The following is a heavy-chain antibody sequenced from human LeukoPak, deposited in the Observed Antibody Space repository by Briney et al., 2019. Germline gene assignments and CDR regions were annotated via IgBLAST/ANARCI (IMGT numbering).Heavy chain of an antibody. J-gene: IGHJ6*02. D-gene: IGHD6-19*01. Sequence: SETLSLTCTVSGGSISSYYWSWIRQPAGKGLEWIGRIYTSGSTNYNPSLKSRVTMSVDTSKNQFSLKLSSVTAADTAVYYCARHEPYRVPVAGTYYSYPMDVWGQGTTVTVSS. CDR3: ARHEPYRVPVAGTYYSYPMDV. V-gene: IGHV4-4*07. CDR2: IYTSGST. CDR1: GGSISSYY.